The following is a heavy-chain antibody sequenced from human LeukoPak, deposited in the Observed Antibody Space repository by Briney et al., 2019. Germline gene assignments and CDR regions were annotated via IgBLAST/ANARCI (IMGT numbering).Heavy chain of an antibody. Sequence: PGGSLRLSCAASGFTFSNAWMSWVRQAPGKGLEWVGRIKSKTDGGTTDYAAPVKGRFTISRDDSKNTLYLQMNSPKTEDTAVYYCTRDIVVVPAAIPWFDPWGQGTLVTVSS. J-gene: IGHJ5*02. D-gene: IGHD2-2*02. V-gene: IGHV3-15*01. CDR3: TRDIVVVPAAIPWFDP. CDR2: IKSKTDGGTT. CDR1: GFTFSNAW.